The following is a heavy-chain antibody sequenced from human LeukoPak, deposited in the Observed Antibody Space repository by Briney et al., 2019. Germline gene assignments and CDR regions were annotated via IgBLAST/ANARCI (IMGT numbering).Heavy chain of an antibody. CDR3: AREKQSRGTPFDY. V-gene: IGHV3-30*04. J-gene: IGHJ4*02. Sequence: PGGSLRLSCAASGFTFSSYAMHWVRQAPGKGLEWVAVVGNDEKTKFYADSLKGRFTVSRDNSKNTVYLQMNSLRDEDTAVYYCAREKQSRGTPFDYWGQGSLVTVSS. CDR1: GFTFSSYA. CDR2: VGNDEKTK. D-gene: IGHD2-15*01.